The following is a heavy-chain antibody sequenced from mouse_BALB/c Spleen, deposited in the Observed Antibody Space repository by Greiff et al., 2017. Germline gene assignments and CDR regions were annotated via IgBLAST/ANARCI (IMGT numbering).Heavy chain of an antibody. CDR1: GYSITSDYA. D-gene: IGHD2-3*01. CDR2: ISYSGST. J-gene: IGHJ3*01. CDR3: ARGGEEGYYRAY. V-gene: IGHV3-2*02. Sequence: EVMLVESGPGLVKPSQSLSLTCTVTGYSITSDYAWNWIRQFPGNKLEWMGYISYSGSTSYNPSLKSRISITRDTSKNQFFLQLNSVTTEDTATYYCARGGEEGYYRAYWGKGTLVTVSA.